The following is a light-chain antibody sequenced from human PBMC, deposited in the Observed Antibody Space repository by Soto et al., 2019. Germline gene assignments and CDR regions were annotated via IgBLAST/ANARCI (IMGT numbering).Light chain of an antibody. J-gene: IGLJ2*01. CDR2: EVR. CDR1: SSDVGYYNY. Sequence: QSVLTQPASVSGSPGQSITISCTGTSSDVGYYNYVSWYQQHPGKAPKVLIYEVRNRLSGASSRFSGSKSGNTAFLTISWLQPEDDADYYCSSYTRSSSVLFGGGTKRTVL. CDR3: SSYTRSSSVL. V-gene: IGLV2-14*01.